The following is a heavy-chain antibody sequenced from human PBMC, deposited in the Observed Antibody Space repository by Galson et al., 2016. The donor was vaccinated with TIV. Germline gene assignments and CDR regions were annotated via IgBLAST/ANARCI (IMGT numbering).Heavy chain of an antibody. CDR1: FNNYA. CDR2: ILPISATS. J-gene: IGHJ4*02. D-gene: IGHD2-15*01. V-gene: IGHV1-69*05. CDR3: ARETPCGGSCYIFDD. Sequence: FNNYAINWVRQAPGQGLEWMGGILPISATSNYAQKFQGRVTMSTDDSTSTVYMELRRLISEDTAVYFCARETPCGGSCYIFDDWGQGTLVTVSS.